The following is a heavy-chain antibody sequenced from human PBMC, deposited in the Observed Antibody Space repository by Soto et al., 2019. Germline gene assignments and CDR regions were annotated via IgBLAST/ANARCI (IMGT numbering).Heavy chain of an antibody. CDR1: GFTFSNYE. D-gene: IGHD6-13*01. CDR2: ISNNGAHT. V-gene: IGHV3-64*01. J-gene: IGHJ6*03. Sequence: EAQLVESGGGLVQPGGSLRLSCAASGFTFSNYEMHWVRQAPGKGLEYVSGISNNGAHTDYAKSVKGRFTICRDNSEDTLYLQRGSLRAEDMALYYCARRGYGSRWPNVYMDVWGKGTTVTVSS. CDR3: ARRGYGSRWPNVYMDV.